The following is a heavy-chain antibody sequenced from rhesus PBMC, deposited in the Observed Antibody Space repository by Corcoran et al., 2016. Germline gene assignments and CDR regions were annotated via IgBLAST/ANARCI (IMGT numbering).Heavy chain of an antibody. V-gene: IGHV3-16*02. CDR2: IKNKDDGGTA. D-gene: IGHD5-24*01. CDR1: GFTFSNYW. CDR3: TRGGGTAGTVY. J-gene: IGHJ4*01. Sequence: EVQLVESGGGLVQPGGSLRLSCAASGFTFSNYWMSWVRHAPGKGLDWFGRIKNKDDGGTAAYAEAVKGRFTISRDDSKNTLYLQMNSLKTEETAVYYCTRGGGTAGTVYWGQGVLVTVSS.